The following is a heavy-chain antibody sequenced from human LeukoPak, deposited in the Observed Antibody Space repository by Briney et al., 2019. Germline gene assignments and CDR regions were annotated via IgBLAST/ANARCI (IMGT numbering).Heavy chain of an antibody. CDR1: GFTFSSYA. J-gene: IGHJ6*02. CDR2: ISGSGGST. V-gene: IGHV3-23*01. Sequence: PGRSLRLSCAASGFTFSSYAMSWVRQAPGKGLEWVSAISGSGGSTYYADSVMGRFAISRDNSKNTLYLQMNSLRVEDTALYYCAKDLVGAVYYYYGMDVWGQGTTVTVSS. CDR3: AKDLVGAVYYYYGMDV. D-gene: IGHD1-26*01.